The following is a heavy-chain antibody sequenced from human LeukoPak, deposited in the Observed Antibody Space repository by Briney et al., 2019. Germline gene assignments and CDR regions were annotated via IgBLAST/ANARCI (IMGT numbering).Heavy chain of an antibody. CDR2: INWNGGST. V-gene: IGHV3-20*04. CDR1: GFTFDDYG. CDR3: ARDRYYDSSGGGDY. D-gene: IGHD3-22*01. J-gene: IGHJ4*02. Sequence: GGSLRLSCAASGFTFDDYGMSWVRQAPGKGLEWVSGINWNGGSTGYADSVKGRFTISRDNAKNSLYLLMNSLRAEDTALYYCARDRYYDSSGGGDYWGQGTLVTVSS.